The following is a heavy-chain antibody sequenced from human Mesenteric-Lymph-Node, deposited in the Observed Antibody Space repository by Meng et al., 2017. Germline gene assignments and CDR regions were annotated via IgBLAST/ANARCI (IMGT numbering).Heavy chain of an antibody. V-gene: IGHV3-21*01. CDR2: ISSSSYI. CDR1: GFTFSSYS. D-gene: IGHD3-3*01. Sequence: GGSLRLSCAASGFTFSSYSMNWVRQAPGKGLEWVSSISSSSYIYYADSVKGRFTISRDNSKNTLYLQMNSLRAEDTAVYYCARDRSGYYRYNWFDPWGQGTLVTVSS. CDR3: ARDRSGYYRYNWFDP. J-gene: IGHJ5*02.